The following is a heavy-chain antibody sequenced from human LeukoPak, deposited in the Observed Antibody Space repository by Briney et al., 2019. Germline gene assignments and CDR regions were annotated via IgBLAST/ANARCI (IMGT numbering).Heavy chain of an antibody. J-gene: IGHJ4*02. V-gene: IGHV3-64D*09. CDR2: ISSNGGST. Sequence: PGGSLRLSCSASGFTFSSYAMHWVRQAPGKGLEYVSAISSNGGSTYYADSVKGRFTISRDNSKNTLYLQMSSLRAEDTAVYYYVKSSKQQLIDYWGQGTLVTVSS. CDR3: VKSSKQQLIDY. D-gene: IGHD6-13*01. CDR1: GFTFSSYA.